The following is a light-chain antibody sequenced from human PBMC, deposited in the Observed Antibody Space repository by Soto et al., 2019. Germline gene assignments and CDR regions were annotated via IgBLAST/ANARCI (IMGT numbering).Light chain of an antibody. V-gene: IGKV1-33*01. CDR3: QQYDNLPPNT. J-gene: IGKJ2*01. CDR2: DAS. CDR1: QDISNF. Sequence: DLQMTQSPSSLSASVGDRVTITCQASQDISNFLNWYQQKPGKAPKLLIYDASNLETGVPSRFSGSGSGTDFTFTISSLQPEDIATYYCQQYDNLPPNTFGQGTKLEIK.